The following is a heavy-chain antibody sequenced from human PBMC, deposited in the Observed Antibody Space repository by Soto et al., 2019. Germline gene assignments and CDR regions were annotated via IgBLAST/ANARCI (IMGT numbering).Heavy chain of an antibody. CDR1: GYSFTRQW. J-gene: IGHJ5*02. V-gene: IGHV5-51*01. D-gene: IGHD2-15*01. CDR3: GRRGCSGDLCREENWFGP. Sequence: GESLKISCKGSGYSFTRQWIGWVRQMPGKGLEWMGMIYPGDSDTRYSPSFRGQVTISADKSISTAFLQWNSLKASDTAMYYCGRRGCSGDLCREENWFGPWGQGTLVTVSS. CDR2: IYPGDSDT.